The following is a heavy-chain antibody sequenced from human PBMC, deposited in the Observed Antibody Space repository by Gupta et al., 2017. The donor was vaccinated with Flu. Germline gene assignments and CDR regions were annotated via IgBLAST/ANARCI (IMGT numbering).Heavy chain of an antibody. V-gene: IGHV4-31*03. CDR1: GDSLTRGGYY. Sequence: QVQLQESGQELVKRSQTLSLTCTVSGDSLTRGGYYWSWIRQHTGKGLEWIGYVYLNGDTYYTPSLQSRVSISVDTSKNQVSLEVGSVTAADTAVYYCARRGAYFFDYWGQGTLVTVS. J-gene: IGHJ4*02. D-gene: IGHD3-9*01. CDR3: ARRGAYFFDY. CDR2: VYLNGDT.